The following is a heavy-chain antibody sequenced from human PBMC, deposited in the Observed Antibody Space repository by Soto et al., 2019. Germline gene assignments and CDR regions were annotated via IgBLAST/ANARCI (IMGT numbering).Heavy chain of an antibody. D-gene: IGHD3-22*01. J-gene: IGHJ4*02. CDR1: GGSISSGGYY. V-gene: IGHV4-39*07. CDR3: ARSYYYDSSGYYLIDY. Sequence: SETLSLTCTVSGGSISSGGYYWSWVRQPPGKGLEWIGEIYHSGSTNYNPSLKSRVTISVDKSKNQFSLKLSSVTAADTAVYYCARSYYYDSSGYYLIDYWGQGTLVTVSS. CDR2: IYHSGST.